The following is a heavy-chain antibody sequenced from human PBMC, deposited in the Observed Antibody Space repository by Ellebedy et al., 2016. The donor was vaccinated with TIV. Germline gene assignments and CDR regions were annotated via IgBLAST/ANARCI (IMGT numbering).Heavy chain of an antibody. Sequence: ESLKISCSVSGGFISSHYWSWIRQPPGKALEWIGYIYDSGSTKYSPSLKSRVTISVDTSKNQFSVKLRSVTAADTAVYYCAYSSGRGWFDPWGQGTLVTVSS. CDR3: AYSSGRGWFDP. CDR2: IYDSGST. J-gene: IGHJ5*02. CDR1: GGFISSHY. V-gene: IGHV4-59*11. D-gene: IGHD3-22*01.